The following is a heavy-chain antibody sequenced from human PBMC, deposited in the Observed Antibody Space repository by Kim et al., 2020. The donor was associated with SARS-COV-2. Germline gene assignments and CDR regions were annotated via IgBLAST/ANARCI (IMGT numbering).Heavy chain of an antibody. CDR3: ARGVEH. Sequence: YVSGDAFYNPSLKSRVSISVDTSTNHFSLNLTSVTAADTAVYYCARGVEHWGQGTLVTVSS. V-gene: IGHV4-30-2*04. CDR2: YVSGDA. J-gene: IGHJ4*02.